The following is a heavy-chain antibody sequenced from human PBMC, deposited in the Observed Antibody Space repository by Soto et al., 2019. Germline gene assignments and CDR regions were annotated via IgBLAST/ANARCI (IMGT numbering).Heavy chain of an antibody. CDR2: IIPIFGTA. CDR1: GGTFSSYA. Sequence: SVKVSCKASGGTFSSYAISWVRQAPVQGLEWMGGIIPIFGTANYAQKFQGRVTITADESTSTAYMELSSLRSEDTAVYYCATLGYCSSTSCYMGLDSEGMDVWGQGTTVTVSS. CDR3: ATLGYCSSTSCYMGLDSEGMDV. J-gene: IGHJ6*02. V-gene: IGHV1-69*13. D-gene: IGHD2-2*02.